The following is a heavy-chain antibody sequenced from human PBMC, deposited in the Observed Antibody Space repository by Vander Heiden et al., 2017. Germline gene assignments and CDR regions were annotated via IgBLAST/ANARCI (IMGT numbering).Heavy chain of an antibody. D-gene: IGHD2-8*01. V-gene: IGHV4-39*01. CDR1: GGSFSESSNS. J-gene: IGHJ4*02. CDR3: ARQGQLRLSCPIGVCSPFDS. CDR2: ISYTGTG. Sequence: QLQLQESGPGLVKPSETLSLTCSVSGGSFSESSNSWAWLRQPPGEGLEWIWSISYTGTGYYNPSLKSRLTISLDRSKNQISLILTSVTAGETAVYYCARQGQLRLSCPIGVCSPFDSWGQGALVTVSS.